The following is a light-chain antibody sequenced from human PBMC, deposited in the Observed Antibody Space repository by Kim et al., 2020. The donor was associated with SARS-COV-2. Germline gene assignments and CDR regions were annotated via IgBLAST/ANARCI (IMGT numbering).Light chain of an antibody. V-gene: IGKV1-5*01. CDR3: QQYRSYWR. J-gene: IGKJ1*01. Sequence: SASVGDRVTITCRASQSITTWLAWYQQKTGKAPKVLIYDASSLESGVPSRFSGSGSGTEFTLTISSLQPDDFATYYCQQYRSYWRFCEGTKMDIK. CDR2: DAS. CDR1: QSITTW.